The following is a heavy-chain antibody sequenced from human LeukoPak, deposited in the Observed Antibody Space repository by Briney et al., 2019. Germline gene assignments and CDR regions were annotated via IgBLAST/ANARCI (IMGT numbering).Heavy chain of an antibody. CDR1: GYTFTGYY. CDR2: INPNSGGT. CDR3: ARLDRGVYSSSSEGVWDY. V-gene: IGHV1-2*02. D-gene: IGHD6-6*01. J-gene: IGHJ4*02. Sequence: ASVKVSCKASGYTFTGYYMHWVRQAPGQGLEWMGWINPNSGGTNYAQKFQGRVTMTRDTSISTAYMELSRLRSDDTAVYYCARLDRGVYSSSSEGVWDYWGQGTLVTVSS.